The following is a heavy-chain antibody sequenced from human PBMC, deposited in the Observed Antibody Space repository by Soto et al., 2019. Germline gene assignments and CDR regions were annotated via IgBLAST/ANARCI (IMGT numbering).Heavy chain of an antibody. V-gene: IGHV3-33*03. J-gene: IGHJ4*02. CDR3: ATDVNGETDGFWGGSLGN. Sequence: QVQLVESGGSVVQPGRSLRLSCSVSGLTFSDYGVHWVRRAPGKGLEWVALIWNDGTTEYYIDSVKGRFTNSRDNSKKILYLQMNNLSAGDTAVYDWATDVNGETDGFWGGSLGNWGQGTLVTVSS. CDR2: IWNDGTTE. D-gene: IGHD3-3*01. CDR1: GLTFSDYG.